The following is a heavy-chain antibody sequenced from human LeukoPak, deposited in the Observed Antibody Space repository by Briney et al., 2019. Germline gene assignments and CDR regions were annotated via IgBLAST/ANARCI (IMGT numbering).Heavy chain of an antibody. D-gene: IGHD3-10*01. CDR2: IYYSGST. CDR1: GGYVSSGSYY. Sequence: SETLSLTCTVSGGYVSSGSYYWNWIRQPPGKGLEWIGHIYYSGSTNYNPSLKSRVTISVDTSKNQFSLKLSSVTAADTAVYYCARVNMVRGVISDFDYWGQGTLVTVSS. J-gene: IGHJ4*02. CDR3: ARVNMVRGVISDFDY. V-gene: IGHV4-61*01.